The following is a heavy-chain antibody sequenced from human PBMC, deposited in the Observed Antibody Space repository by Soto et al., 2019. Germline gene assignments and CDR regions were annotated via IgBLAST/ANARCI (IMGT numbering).Heavy chain of an antibody. D-gene: IGHD2-21*02. CDR1: GYNFTSYA. CDR3: ARSIVVVTAADY. V-gene: IGHV1-3*01. CDR2: INAGNGNT. Sequence: QVQLVQSGAEVKKPGASVKVSCKASGYNFTSYAMHWVRQAPGQRLGWMGWINAGNGNTKYSQKFQGRVTITRDTSASTAYMEMSSLRSEDTAVYYCARSIVVVTAADYWGQGTLVTVSS. J-gene: IGHJ4*02.